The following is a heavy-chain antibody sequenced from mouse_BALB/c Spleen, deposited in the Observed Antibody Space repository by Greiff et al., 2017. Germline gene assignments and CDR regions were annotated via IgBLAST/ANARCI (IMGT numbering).Heavy chain of an antibody. D-gene: IGHD4-1*01. Sequence: EVMLVESGGGLVKLGGSLKLSCAASGFTFSSYYMSWVRQTPEKRLELVAAINSNGGSTYYPDTVKGRFTISRDNAKNTLYLQMSSLKSEDTALYYCARGWDADYFDYWGQGTTLTVSS. V-gene: IGHV5-6-2*01. CDR2: INSNGGST. CDR1: GFTFSSYY. J-gene: IGHJ2*01. CDR3: ARGWDADYFDY.